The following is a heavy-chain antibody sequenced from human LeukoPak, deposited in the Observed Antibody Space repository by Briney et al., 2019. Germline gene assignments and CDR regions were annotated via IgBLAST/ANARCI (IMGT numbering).Heavy chain of an antibody. CDR1: GGFFSGYY. D-gene: IGHD2-2*01. J-gene: IGHJ6*03. CDR2: INFSGIT. V-gene: IGHV4-34*01. CDR3: ASRNRVVTSAAGRLYYHYYMDV. Sequence: SETLSLTCAVNGGFFSGYYWSWVRQSPGKGVEWIGEINFSGITKYNPSLKSRLTISADTSKEHFSLTLISVTAADTAVYYCASRNRVVTSAAGRLYYHYYMDVWGNGATVTVSS.